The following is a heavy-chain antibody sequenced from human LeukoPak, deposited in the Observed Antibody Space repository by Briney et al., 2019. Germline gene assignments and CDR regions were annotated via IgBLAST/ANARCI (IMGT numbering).Heavy chain of an antibody. D-gene: IGHD5-12*01. CDR2: IGGSGEIT. V-gene: IGHV3-23*01. Sequence: GGSLRLSCSASGFSFSSYAMGWVRQSPVRGLEWVASIGGSGEITTYADSLEGRVTISRDNSKNTLYLQINSLRDEDTALYYCGKHLQPSGYPYALDTWGQGTMVTVSS. J-gene: IGHJ3*02. CDR3: GKHLQPSGYPYALDT. CDR1: GFSFSSYA.